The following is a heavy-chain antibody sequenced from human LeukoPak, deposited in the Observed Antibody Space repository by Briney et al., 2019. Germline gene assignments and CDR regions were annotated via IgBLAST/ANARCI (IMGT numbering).Heavy chain of an antibody. D-gene: IGHD1-26*01. J-gene: IGHJ3*02. CDR3: ARRNSGSCYRSAFDI. CDR1: GGSISSSSYY. Sequence: PSETLSLTCTVSGGSISSSSYYWGWIRQPPGKGLEWIGSIYYSGSTYYNPSLKSRVTISVDTSKNQFSLKLSSVTAANTAVYYCARRNSGSCYRSAFDIWGQGTMVTVSS. CDR2: IYYSGST. V-gene: IGHV4-39*01.